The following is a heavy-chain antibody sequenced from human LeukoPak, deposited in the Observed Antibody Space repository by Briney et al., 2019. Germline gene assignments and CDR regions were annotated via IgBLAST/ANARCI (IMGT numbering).Heavy chain of an antibody. CDR3: ARDGIGYYYGSGSYPDY. CDR2: INSDGSST. V-gene: IGHV3-74*01. CDR1: GFTFSSYW. D-gene: IGHD3-10*01. J-gene: IGHJ4*02. Sequence: GGSLRLSCAASGFTFSSYWMHWVRQAPGKGLVWVSRINSDGSSTSYADSVKGRFTISRDNAKNTLYLLMNSLRAEDTAVYYCARDGIGYYYGSGSYPDYWGQGTLVTVSS.